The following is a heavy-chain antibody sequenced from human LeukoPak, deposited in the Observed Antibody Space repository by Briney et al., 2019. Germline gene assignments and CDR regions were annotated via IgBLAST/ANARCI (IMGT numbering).Heavy chain of an antibody. CDR3: TRDWTARSNAFDI. CDR2: ITTGSDI. D-gene: IGHD3/OR15-3a*01. J-gene: IGHJ3*02. V-gene: IGHV3-21*01. CDR1: GFTFSSYA. Sequence: GGSLRLSCAASGFTFSSYAMNWVRQAPGRGLAWVSSITTGSDIYYADSVKGRFTISRDNAKNTLFLQMNSLRAEDTAVYYCTRDWTARSNAFDIWGQGTMVTVSS.